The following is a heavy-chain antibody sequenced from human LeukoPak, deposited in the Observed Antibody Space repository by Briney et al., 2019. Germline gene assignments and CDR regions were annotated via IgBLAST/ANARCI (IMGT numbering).Heavy chain of an antibody. CDR1: GGSFSGYY. J-gene: IGHJ4*02. CDR2: IYHSGST. V-gene: IGHV4-34*01. D-gene: IGHD2-15*01. Sequence: SETLSLTCAVYGGSFSGYYWSWIRQPPGKGLEWIGEIYHSGSTNYNPSLKSRVTISVDKSKNQFSLKLSSVTAADTAVYYCARDSRYCSGGSCYRSFDYWGQGTLVTVSS. CDR3: ARDSRYCSGGSCYRSFDY.